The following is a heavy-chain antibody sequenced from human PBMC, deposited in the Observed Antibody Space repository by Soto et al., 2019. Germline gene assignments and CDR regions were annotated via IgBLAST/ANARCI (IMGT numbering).Heavy chain of an antibody. CDR3: ASLVDTAMWGGGMDV. V-gene: IGHV4-39*01. CDR2: NYYSGST. CDR1: GGSISSSSYY. D-gene: IGHD5-18*01. J-gene: IGHJ6*02. Sequence: QLQLQESGPGLVKPSETLSLTCTVSGGSISSSSYYWGWIRQPPGKGLEWIGSNYYSGSTYYNPSLKSRVTISVDTSKNQFSLKLSSVTAADTAVYYCASLVDTAMWGGGMDVWGQGTTVTVSS.